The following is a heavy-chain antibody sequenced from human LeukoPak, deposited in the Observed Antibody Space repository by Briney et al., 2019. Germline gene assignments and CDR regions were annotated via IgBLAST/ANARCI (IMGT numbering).Heavy chain of an antibody. J-gene: IGHJ4*02. CDR2: ISSSGKTI. V-gene: IGHV3-48*03. CDR1: GFTFRSFE. CDR3: ARVYGGNPDY. D-gene: IGHD4-23*01. Sequence: PGGSLRLSCAASGFTFRSFEMNWVRQAPGKGLEWVSYISSSGKTIYYADSVKGRFIISRDNAKNSLYLQMNSLRVEDTAVYYCARVYGGNPDYWGQGTPVTVSS.